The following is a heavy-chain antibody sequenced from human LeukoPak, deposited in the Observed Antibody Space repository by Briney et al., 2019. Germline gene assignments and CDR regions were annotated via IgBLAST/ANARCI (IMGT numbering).Heavy chain of an antibody. Sequence: SDTRSLTCTVSGGSISSYYWSWIRQPPGKGLEWIGYIYYSGSTNYNPSLTSRVTISVDTSKNQFSLKLSSVTAADTAVYYCARHGYSSGWSFDYWGQGTLVTVSS. V-gene: IGHV4-59*08. CDR2: IYYSGST. CDR3: ARHGYSSGWSFDY. CDR1: GGSISSYY. D-gene: IGHD6-19*01. J-gene: IGHJ4*02.